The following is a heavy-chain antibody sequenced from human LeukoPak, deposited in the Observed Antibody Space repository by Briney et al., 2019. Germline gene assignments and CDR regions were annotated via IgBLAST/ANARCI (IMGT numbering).Heavy chain of an antibody. V-gene: IGHV3-30*02. J-gene: IGHJ4*02. CDR2: IRYDGSNK. CDR1: GFTFSSYG. Sequence: PGGSLRLSCAASGFTFSSYGMHWVRQAPGKGLEWVAFIRYDGSNKYYADSVKGRFTISRDNSKNTLYLQMNSLRAEDTAVYYCAKPAAGSLYYFDYWGQGTLVTVSS. D-gene: IGHD6-13*01. CDR3: AKPAAGSLYYFDY.